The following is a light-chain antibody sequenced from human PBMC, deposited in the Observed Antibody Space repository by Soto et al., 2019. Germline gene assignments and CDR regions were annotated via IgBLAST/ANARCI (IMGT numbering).Light chain of an antibody. CDR1: QGIRDN. CDR2: GAS. CDR3: LQDYNYPRT. Sequence: AIQMTQSPSSLSASVGDRVTISCRASQGIRDNLGWYQWKPGRAPKLLLYGASRLLSGVPSRFSGSGSGTDFTLTITSLQPEDFATYFCLQDYNYPRTFGQGTKVDVK. J-gene: IGKJ1*01. V-gene: IGKV1-6*01.